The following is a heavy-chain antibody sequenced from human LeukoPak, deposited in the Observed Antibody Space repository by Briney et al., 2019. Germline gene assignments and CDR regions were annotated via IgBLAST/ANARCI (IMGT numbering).Heavy chain of an antibody. CDR2: IYYSGST. Sequence: SETLSLTCTVSGGSISSYYWSWIRQPPGKGLEWIGYIYYSGSTNYNPSLKSRVTMSVDTSKNQFSLKLSSVTAADTAVYYCAREAMPLGQPIDYWGQGTLVTVSS. V-gene: IGHV4-59*12. CDR3: AREAMPLGQPIDY. CDR1: GGSISSYY. D-gene: IGHD2-2*01. J-gene: IGHJ4*02.